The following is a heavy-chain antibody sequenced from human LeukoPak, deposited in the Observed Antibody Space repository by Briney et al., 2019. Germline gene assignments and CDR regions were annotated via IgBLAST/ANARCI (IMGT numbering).Heavy chain of an antibody. CDR2: IIPIFGTA. V-gene: IGHV1-69*05. CDR3: ARDHCSSTSCYLPRLGFDP. J-gene: IGHJ5*02. CDR1: GGTFSSYA. D-gene: IGHD2-2*01. Sequence: ASVKVSCKASGGTFSSYAISWVRQAPGQGLEWMGGIIPIFGTANYAQKFQGRVTITTDESMSTAYMELSSLRSEDTAVYYCARDHCSSTSCYLPRLGFDPWGQGTLVTVSS.